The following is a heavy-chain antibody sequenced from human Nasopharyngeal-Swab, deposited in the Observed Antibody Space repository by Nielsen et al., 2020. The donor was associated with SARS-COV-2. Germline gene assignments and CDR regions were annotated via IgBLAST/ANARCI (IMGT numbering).Heavy chain of an antibody. CDR1: GFSFRTSGVG. J-gene: IGHJ3*02. V-gene: IGHV2-5*02. Sequence: SGPTLVKPPQTLTLTCSFSGFSFRTSGVGVGWIRQPPGKALEFLGVVYGDDDKRYNPFLRRRLSITKDPSKDQVVLTMTNMAPVDTATYFCAHLGDYIDSWLDPFDTWGLGTMVTVSS. CDR3: AHLGDYIDSWLDPFDT. CDR2: VYGDDDK. D-gene: IGHD6-13*01.